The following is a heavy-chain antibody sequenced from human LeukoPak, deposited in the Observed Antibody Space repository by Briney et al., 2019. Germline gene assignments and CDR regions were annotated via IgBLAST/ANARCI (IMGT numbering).Heavy chain of an antibody. Sequence: SETLSLTCTVSGGSISSYYWSWIRQPPGKGLEWIGYIYYSGSTNYNPSLKSRVTISVDTSKNQFSLKLSSVTAADTAVYYCARRDSSGYYPYWYFDLWGRGTLVTVSS. V-gene: IGHV4-59*08. CDR3: ARRDSSGYYPYWYFDL. D-gene: IGHD3-22*01. J-gene: IGHJ2*01. CDR2: IYYSGST. CDR1: GGSISSYY.